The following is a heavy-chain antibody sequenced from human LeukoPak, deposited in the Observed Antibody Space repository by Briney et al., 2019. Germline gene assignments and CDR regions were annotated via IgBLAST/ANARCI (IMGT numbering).Heavy chain of an antibody. J-gene: IGHJ4*02. D-gene: IGHD5/OR15-5a*01. CDR3: AKSLYDGYDY. Sequence: PGGSLRLSCAASAFTFNNYGTHWVRQAPGKGLEWVAVIPYDGSYKYYTDSVKGRFTISRDNSKNTLHLQMNSLRADDTAVYYCAKSLYDGYDYWGQGTPVTVSS. CDR1: AFTFNNYG. V-gene: IGHV3-30*18. CDR2: IPYDGSYK.